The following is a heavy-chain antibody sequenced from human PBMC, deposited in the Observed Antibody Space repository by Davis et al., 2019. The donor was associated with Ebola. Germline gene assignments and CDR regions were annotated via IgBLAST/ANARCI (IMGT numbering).Heavy chain of an antibody. Sequence: SETLSLTCTVSGGSISSGDYYWSWIRQPPGKGLEWIGYIYYSGSTNYNPSLKSRVTISVDTSKNQFSLKLSSVTAADTAVYYCARHGGYYYDSSGYYQPHFDYWGQGTLVIVSS. J-gene: IGHJ4*02. D-gene: IGHD3-22*01. CDR3: ARHGGYYYDSSGYYQPHFDY. CDR1: GGSISSGDYY. CDR2: IYYSGST. V-gene: IGHV4-61*08.